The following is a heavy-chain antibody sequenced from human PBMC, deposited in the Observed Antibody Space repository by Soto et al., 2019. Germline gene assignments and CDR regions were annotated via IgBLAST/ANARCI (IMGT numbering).Heavy chain of an antibody. J-gene: IGHJ6*02. CDR2: ISAYNGNK. CDR1: GYTFTSYG. V-gene: IGHV1-18*01. Sequence: ASVKVSCKASGYTFTSYGISWVRQAPGQGLEWMGWISAYNGNKNYAQKLQGRVTMTTDTSTSTAYMELRSLRSDDTAVYYCARSSPPFHPVYYYGMDVWGQGTTVTVSS. D-gene: IGHD6-13*01. CDR3: ARSSPPFHPVYYYGMDV.